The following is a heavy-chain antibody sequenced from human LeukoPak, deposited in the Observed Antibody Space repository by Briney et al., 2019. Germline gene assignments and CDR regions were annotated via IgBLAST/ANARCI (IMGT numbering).Heavy chain of an antibody. CDR1: GYTFTGYY. V-gene: IGHV1-2*02. CDR2: INPNSGGT. Sequence: ASVKVSCKASGYTFTGYYMHWVRQAPGQGLEWMGWINPNSGGTNYAQKFQGRVTMTRDTSISTAYMELSRLRSDDTAAYYCARVRAYYYDSSGYPTNWFDPWGQGTLVTVSS. D-gene: IGHD3-22*01. J-gene: IGHJ5*02. CDR3: ARVRAYYYDSSGYPTNWFDP.